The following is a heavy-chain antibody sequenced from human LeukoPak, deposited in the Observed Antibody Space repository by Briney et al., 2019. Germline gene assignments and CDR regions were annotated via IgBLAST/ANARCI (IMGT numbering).Heavy chain of an antibody. CDR3: ARVSAAAAHSYAFDV. CDR1: GFSFSTYG. CDR2: LSYDGIMK. V-gene: IGHV3-30*01. J-gene: IGHJ3*01. Sequence: PGGSLRLSCAASGFSFSTYGVTWVRQAPGKGLKWVAFLSYDGIMKYFADSVKGRFTISRDNSKNTLYLQMDRLRPDDTAVYYCARVSAAAAHSYAFDVWGRGTLVTVSS. D-gene: IGHD2-2*01.